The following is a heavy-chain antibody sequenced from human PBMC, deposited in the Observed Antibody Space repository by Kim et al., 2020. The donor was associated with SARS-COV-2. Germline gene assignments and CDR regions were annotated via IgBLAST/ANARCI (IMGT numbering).Heavy chain of an antibody. Sequence: ADSVKGRSTISRDNAKNSLYLQMNSLRAEDTAVYYCARDSPTYYYYGMDVWGQGTTVTVSS. J-gene: IGHJ6*02. CDR3: ARDSPTYYYYGMDV. V-gene: IGHV3-48*03.